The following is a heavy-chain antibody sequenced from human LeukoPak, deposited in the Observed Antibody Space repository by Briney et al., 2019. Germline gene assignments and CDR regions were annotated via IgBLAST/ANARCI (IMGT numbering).Heavy chain of an antibody. Sequence: TGGSLRLSCAASGFTFSIYAMSWVRQAPGKGLEWVSAISGSGGSTYYADSVKGRFTISRDNSKNTLYLQMYSLRAEDTAVYYCAKDLTDYYGSGSYSLFDYWGQGTLVTVSS. CDR2: ISGSGGST. V-gene: IGHV3-23*01. CDR1: GFTFSIYA. D-gene: IGHD3-10*01. CDR3: AKDLTDYYGSGSYSLFDY. J-gene: IGHJ4*02.